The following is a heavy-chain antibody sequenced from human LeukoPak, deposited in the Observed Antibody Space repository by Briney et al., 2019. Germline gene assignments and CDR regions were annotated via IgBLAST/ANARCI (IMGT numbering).Heavy chain of an antibody. D-gene: IGHD6-13*01. CDR2: ISGSGGST. J-gene: IGHJ4*02. CDR3: ASAAAGTSFDY. CDR1: GFTFSSYG. Sequence: GGSLRLSCAASGFTFSSYGMSWVRQAPGKGLEWVSAISGSGGSTYYADSVRGRFTISRDNSKNTLYLQMNSLRAEDTAVYYCASAAAGTSFDYWGQGTLVTVSS. V-gene: IGHV3-23*01.